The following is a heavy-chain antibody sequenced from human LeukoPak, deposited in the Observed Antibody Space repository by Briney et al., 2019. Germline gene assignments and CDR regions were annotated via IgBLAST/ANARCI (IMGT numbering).Heavy chain of an antibody. Sequence: GASVNVSCKVSGYTLTELSMHWVRQAPGKGLEWMGGFDPEDGETIYAQKFQGRVTMTEDTSTDTAYMELSSLRSEDTAVYYCAAHCTNGVCYEYYYYGMDVWGQGTTVTVSS. J-gene: IGHJ6*02. CDR1: GYTLTELS. V-gene: IGHV1-24*01. CDR3: AAHCTNGVCYEYYYYGMDV. D-gene: IGHD2-8*01. CDR2: FDPEDGET.